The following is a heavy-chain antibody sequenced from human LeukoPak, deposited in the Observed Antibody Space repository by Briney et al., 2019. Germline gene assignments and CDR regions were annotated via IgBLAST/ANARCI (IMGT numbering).Heavy chain of an antibody. CDR1: GFTFSSYA. Sequence: RGSLRLSCAAPGFTFSSYAMHWVRQAPGKGLEWVAVISYDGSNKYYADSVKGRFTISRDNSKNTLYLQMNSLRAEDTAVYYCARDPLSSSSFDLWGQGTLVTVSS. CDR3: ARDPLSSSSFDL. V-gene: IGHV3-30*04. D-gene: IGHD6-13*01. J-gene: IGHJ4*02. CDR2: ISYDGSNK.